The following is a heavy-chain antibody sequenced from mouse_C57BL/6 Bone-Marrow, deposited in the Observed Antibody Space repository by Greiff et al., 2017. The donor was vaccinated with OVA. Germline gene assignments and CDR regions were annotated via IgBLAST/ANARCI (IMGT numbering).Heavy chain of an antibody. CDR2: INPYNGGT. Sequence: EVQLQQSGPVLVKPGASVKMSCKASGYTFTDYYMNWVKQSHGKSLEWIGVINPYNGGTSYNQKFKGKATLTVDKSSSTAYMELNSLTSEDSAVYYCARYNWDVGYFDYWGQGTTLTVSS. CDR3: ARYNWDVGYFDY. J-gene: IGHJ2*01. V-gene: IGHV1-19*01. CDR1: GYTFTDYY. D-gene: IGHD4-1*02.